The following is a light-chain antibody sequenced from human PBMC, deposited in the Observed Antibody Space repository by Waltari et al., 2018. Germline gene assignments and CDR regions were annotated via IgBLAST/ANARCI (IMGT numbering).Light chain of an antibody. Sequence: QSVLTQPPSASGTPGQRVTISCSGSSSTIGDNAVNWYQQLPGKAPKLLIDRNDQRPSGVPDRFSASKSGTSASLAISGLQSEDEADYYCAAWDDRMNGHWVFGGGTKVTVL. V-gene: IGLV1-44*01. J-gene: IGLJ3*02. CDR3: AAWDDRMNGHWV. CDR2: RND. CDR1: SSTIGDNA.